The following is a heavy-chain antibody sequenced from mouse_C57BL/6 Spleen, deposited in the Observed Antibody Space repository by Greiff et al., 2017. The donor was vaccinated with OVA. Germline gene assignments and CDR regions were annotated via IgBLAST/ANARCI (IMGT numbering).Heavy chain of an antibody. CDR3: ARGNIVTTLDAMDD. Sequence: QVQLKESGPGLVAPSQSLSITCTVSGFSFTSYGVSWVRQPPGKGLEWLGVIWGGGSTNYHSARISRLSISKDNSKSQVFLKLNSLQTDDTATYYCARGNIVTTLDAMDDWGQGTSVTVSS. V-gene: IGHV2-3*01. CDR1: GFSFTSYG. CDR2: IWGGGST. D-gene: IGHD2-5*01. J-gene: IGHJ4*01.